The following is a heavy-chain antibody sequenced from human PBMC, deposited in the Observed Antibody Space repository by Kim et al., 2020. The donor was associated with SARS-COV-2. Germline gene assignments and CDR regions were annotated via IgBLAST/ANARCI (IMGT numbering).Heavy chain of an antibody. J-gene: IGHJ4*02. CDR2: IKSKTDGGTT. CDR1: GFTFSNAW. Sequence: GGSLRLSCAASGFTFSNAWMSWVRQAPGKGLEWVGRIKSKTDGGTTDYAAPVKGRFTISRDDSKNTLYLQMNSLKTEDTAVYYCTTGIEYSSSLSLDPSLNDYWGQGTLVAVSS. D-gene: IGHD6-6*01. CDR3: TTGIEYSSSLSLDPSLNDY. V-gene: IGHV3-15*01.